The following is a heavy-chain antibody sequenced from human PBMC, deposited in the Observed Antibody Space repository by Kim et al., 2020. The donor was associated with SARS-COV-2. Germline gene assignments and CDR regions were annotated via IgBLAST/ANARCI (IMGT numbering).Heavy chain of an antibody. D-gene: IGHD2-15*01. CDR1: GGSISSSSYY. CDR2: IYYSGST. V-gene: IGHV4-39*01. Sequence: SVTLSLTCTVSGGSISSSSYYWGWIRQPPGKGLEWIGSIYYSGSTYYNPSLKSRVTISVDTSKNQFSLKLSSVTAADTALYYCARPNGSIKRAFDIWGQGTMVTVSS. CDR3: ARPNGSIKRAFDI. J-gene: IGHJ3*02.